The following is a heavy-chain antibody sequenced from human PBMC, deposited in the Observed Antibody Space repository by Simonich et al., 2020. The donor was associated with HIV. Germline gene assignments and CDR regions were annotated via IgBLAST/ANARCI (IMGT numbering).Heavy chain of an antibody. CDR1: GYIFTSYG. CDR3: ARGSSQDPYYYYYYMAV. D-gene: IGHD2-15*01. J-gene: IGHJ6*03. V-gene: IGHV1-18*01. CDR2: ISAYNGNT. Sequence: QVQLVQSGAEVKKPGASVEVSCKASGYIFTSYGISWVRQAPGQGLEWMGWISAYNGNTNYAQKLQGRVTMTTYTATSTAYMGRRSMRSDDTAAYYCARGSSQDPYYYYYYMAVWGKGTTVTVSS.